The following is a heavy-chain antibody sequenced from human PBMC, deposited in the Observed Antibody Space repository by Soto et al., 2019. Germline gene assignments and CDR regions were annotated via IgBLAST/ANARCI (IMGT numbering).Heavy chain of an antibody. CDR1: GGSISSGGEY. V-gene: IGHV4-31*03. Sequence: SETLSLTCTVSGGSISSGGEYWTWIRQHPGKGLEWIGHMYYGGSTYYNPSLKSRVNISPDASKNQFSLNLTSVTAADTAVYYCARGGSWFDPWGQGTLVTVSS. J-gene: IGHJ5*02. CDR3: ARGGSWFDP. CDR2: MYYGGST.